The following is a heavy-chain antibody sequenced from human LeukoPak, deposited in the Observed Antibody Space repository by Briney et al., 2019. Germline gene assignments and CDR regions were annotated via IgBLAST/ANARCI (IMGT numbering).Heavy chain of an antibody. V-gene: IGHV3-48*04. CDR3: ARFHYDSSGSWFDP. D-gene: IGHD3-22*01. J-gene: IGHJ5*02. Sequence: GGSLRLSCAASGFTFSSYAMSWVRQAPGKGLEWVSYISSGGSTTYYAGSVKGRFTISRDNAKNSLYLQVNSLRAEDTAVYYCARFHYDSSGSWFDPWGQGTLVTVSS. CDR1: GFTFSSYA. CDR2: ISSGGSTT.